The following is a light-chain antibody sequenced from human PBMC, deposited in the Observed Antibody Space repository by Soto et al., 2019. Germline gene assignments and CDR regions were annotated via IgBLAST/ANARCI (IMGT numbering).Light chain of an antibody. CDR3: QQSYSTLGIT. CDR2: AAS. V-gene: IGKV1-39*01. CDR1: QSISSY. J-gene: IGKJ5*01. Sequence: IQMTQSPSSLSASVGDRVTITCRASQSISSYLNWYQQKPWKAPKLLVYAASSLQSGVPSRFSGSGSATDFTPTISSLQPEDFATYYCQQSYSTLGITFGQGTRLEIK.